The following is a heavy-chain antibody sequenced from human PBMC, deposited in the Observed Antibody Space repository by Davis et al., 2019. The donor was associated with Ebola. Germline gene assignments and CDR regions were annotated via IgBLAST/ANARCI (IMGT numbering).Heavy chain of an antibody. J-gene: IGHJ4*02. CDR1: GFTFSSYG. V-gene: IGHV3-33*01. CDR2: IWYDGSNK. Sequence: GGSLRLSCAASGFTFSSYGMHWVRQAPGKGLEWVAVIWYDGSNKYYADSVKGRFTISRDNSKNTLYLQMNSLRDEDTAVYYCARARTYYYDSSGYYMFYYFDYWGQGTLVTVSS. CDR3: ARARTYYYDSSGYYMFYYFDY. D-gene: IGHD3-22*01.